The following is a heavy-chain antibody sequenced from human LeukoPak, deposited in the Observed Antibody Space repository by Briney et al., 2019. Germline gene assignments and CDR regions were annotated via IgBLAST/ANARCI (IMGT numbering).Heavy chain of an antibody. CDR3: ARGQMLTIKYDY. CDR1: GFTFSPYT. D-gene: IGHD5-24*01. CDR2: ISSSSDYM. J-gene: IGHJ4*02. V-gene: IGHV3-21*01. Sequence: PGGSLRLSCAASGFTFSPYTVNWVRQAPGKGLEWVSSISSSSDYMFYADSVKGRFAISRDNAKNSLFLQMNSLRAEDTAVYYCARGQMLTIKYDYWGQGTLVTVSS.